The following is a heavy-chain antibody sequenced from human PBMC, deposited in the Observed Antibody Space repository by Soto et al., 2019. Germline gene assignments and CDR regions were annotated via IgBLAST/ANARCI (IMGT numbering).Heavy chain of an antibody. D-gene: IGHD1-26*01. V-gene: IGHV4-59*01. Sequence: QVQLQESGPGLVKPSETLSLTCTVSGGSISSYYWSWIRQPPGKGLEWIGYIYYSGSTNYNPSLKSRVTISVDTSKNQFSLKLTSETAADTAVYYCARRYGGNFDYWGQGTLVTVSS. J-gene: IGHJ4*02. CDR3: ARRYGGNFDY. CDR1: GGSISSYY. CDR2: IYYSGST.